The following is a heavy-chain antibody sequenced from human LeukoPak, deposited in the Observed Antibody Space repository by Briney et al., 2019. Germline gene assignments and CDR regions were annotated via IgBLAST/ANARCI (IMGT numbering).Heavy chain of an antibody. D-gene: IGHD5-24*01. CDR3: ARHFSEDGYNAAPFQH. V-gene: IGHV4-39*01. J-gene: IGHJ1*01. Sequence: DPGGSLRLSCAATGLSVSSNFMSWVRQAPGKGLEWIGSICNGRTTYYNPSLKGRVTMSIDTSKNQFSLKLTSVTAADTAVYYCARHFSEDGYNAAPFQHWGQGTLVTVSS. CDR2: ICNGRTT. CDR1: GLSVSSNF.